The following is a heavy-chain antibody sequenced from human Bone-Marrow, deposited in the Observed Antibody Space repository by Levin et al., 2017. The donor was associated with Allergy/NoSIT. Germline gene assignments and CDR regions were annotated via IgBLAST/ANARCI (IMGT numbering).Heavy chain of an antibody. Sequence: PGGSLRLSCVGSGFTFSDYYMGWIRQAPGKGPECISYITSSGRTIYYADSVKGRFTISRDNAKNSLFLQMDSLRVEDTAVYYCARDANRASSYSFYYYYGMDIWGQGTTVTVSS. D-gene: IGHD3-16*01. CDR1: GFTFSDYY. V-gene: IGHV3-11*01. CDR2: ITSSGRTI. CDR3: ARDANRASSYSFYYYYGMDI. J-gene: IGHJ6*02.